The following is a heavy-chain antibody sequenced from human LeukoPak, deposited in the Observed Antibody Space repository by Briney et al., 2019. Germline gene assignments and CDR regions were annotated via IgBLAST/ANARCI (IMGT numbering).Heavy chain of an antibody. J-gene: IGHJ4*02. V-gene: IGHV3-23*01. CDR1: GFTFSNYA. CDR2: ISGSDGST. Sequence: GGSLRLSCTASGFTFSNYAMSWVRQAPGKGLEWVSTISGSDGSTYYADSVKGRFTISRDSSKNTLYLQMNSLRVEDTAICYCAKGRGYCTGGSCYSDYWGQGTLVTVSS. CDR3: AKGRGYCTGGSCYSDY. D-gene: IGHD2-15*01.